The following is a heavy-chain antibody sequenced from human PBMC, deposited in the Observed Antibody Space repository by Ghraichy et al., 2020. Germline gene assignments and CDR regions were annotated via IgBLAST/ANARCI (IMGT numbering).Heavy chain of an antibody. CDR3: ARVPSSGYDSHYYGMDV. V-gene: IGHV3-23*01. D-gene: IGHD5-12*01. CDR1: RFTFSTYA. CDR2: ISGSGATT. Sequence: GGSLRLSCAASRFTFSTYAMNWVRQAPGKGLEWVSAISGSGATTNYADSVRGRFTVSRDNSKNTLYLHMNSLRAEDTAIYYCARVPSSGYDSHYYGMDVWGQGTTVTVSS. J-gene: IGHJ6*02.